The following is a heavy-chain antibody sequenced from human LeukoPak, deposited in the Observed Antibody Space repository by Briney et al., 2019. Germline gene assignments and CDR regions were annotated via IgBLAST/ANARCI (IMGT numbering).Heavy chain of an antibody. J-gene: IGHJ4*02. CDR2: ISSSSSYI. V-gene: IGHV3-21*01. CDR1: GFTFSSYS. CDR3: ARERHSSGWYGGTYFDY. Sequence: GGSLRLSCAASGFTFSSYSMNWVRQAPGKGLEWVSSISSSSSYIYYADSVKGQFTISRDNAKNSLYLQMNSLRAEDTAVYYCARERHSSGWYGGTYFDYWGQGTLVTVSS. D-gene: IGHD6-19*01.